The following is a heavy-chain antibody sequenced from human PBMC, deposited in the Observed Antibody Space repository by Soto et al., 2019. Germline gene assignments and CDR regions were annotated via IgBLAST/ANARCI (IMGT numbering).Heavy chain of an antibody. CDR2: VSYDGSKR. CDR1: GFSFSSYA. Sequence: GGSLRLSCAASGFSFSSYAMHWVRQAPGKGLEWVTSVSYDGSKRYYADSVKGRFTISRDNSNKTLYLQMNSLRVEDTAIYYCVKLGLDSSGASAVFDVWGQGTQVTGSS. V-gene: IGHV3-30*18. CDR3: VKLGLDSSGASAVFDV. J-gene: IGHJ4*02. D-gene: IGHD6-19*01.